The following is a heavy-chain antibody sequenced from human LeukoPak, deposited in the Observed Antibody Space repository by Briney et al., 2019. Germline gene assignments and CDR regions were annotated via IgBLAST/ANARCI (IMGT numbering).Heavy chain of an antibody. CDR2: INRDGSVK. Sequence: GGSLRLSCAASGFTLSSYWMTWVRQAPGKGPEWVSNINRDGSVKNYMDSVKGRFTISRDNAKNSLYLQINSLRAEDTAVYYCARDSSSPYWYFNLWGRGTLVTVSS. CDR3: ARDSSSPYWYFNL. V-gene: IGHV3-7*01. J-gene: IGHJ2*01. CDR1: GFTLSSYW.